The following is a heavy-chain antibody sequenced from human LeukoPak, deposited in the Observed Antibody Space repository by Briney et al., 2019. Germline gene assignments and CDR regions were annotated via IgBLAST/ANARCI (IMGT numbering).Heavy chain of an antibody. J-gene: IGHJ3*02. Sequence: PGGSLRLSCAASGFTFSSYSMNWVRQAPGKGLEWVSSISSSSSYIYYADPVKGRFTISRDNAKNSLYLQMNSLRAEDTAVYYCAAVVVAAHDAFDIWGQGTMVTVSS. V-gene: IGHV3-21*01. CDR3: AAVVVAAHDAFDI. CDR2: ISSSSSYI. CDR1: GFTFSSYS. D-gene: IGHD2-15*01.